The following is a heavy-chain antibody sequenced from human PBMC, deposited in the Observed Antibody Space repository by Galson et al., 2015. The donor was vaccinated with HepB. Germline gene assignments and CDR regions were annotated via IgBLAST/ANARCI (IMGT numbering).Heavy chain of an antibody. CDR2: ISAYNGNT. CDR3: ARAPQDLAAADDDAFDI. D-gene: IGHD6-13*01. J-gene: IGHJ3*02. V-gene: IGHV1-18*01. Sequence: SVKVSCKASGYTFTSYGISWVRQAPGQGLEWMGWISAYNGNTNYAQKLQGRVTMTTDTSTSTAYMELRSLRSDDTAVYYCARAPQDLAAADDDAFDIWGQGTMVTVSS. CDR1: GYTFTSYG.